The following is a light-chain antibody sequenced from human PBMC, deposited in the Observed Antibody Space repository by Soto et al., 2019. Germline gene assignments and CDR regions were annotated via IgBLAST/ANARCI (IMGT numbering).Light chain of an antibody. Sequence: QSVLTQPPSVSGAPGQGVTISCTGSRSNIGAGYDVHWYQRLPGTAPKLLIHTNDHRPSGVPDRFSGSKSGTSASLAITGLPVEDEADYYCQSYDSSQTLVFGGGTKLTVL. V-gene: IGLV1-40*01. J-gene: IGLJ2*01. CDR1: RSNIGAGYD. CDR3: QSYDSSQTLV. CDR2: TND.